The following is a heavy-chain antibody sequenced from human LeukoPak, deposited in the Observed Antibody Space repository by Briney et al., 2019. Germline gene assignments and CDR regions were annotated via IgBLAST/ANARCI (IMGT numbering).Heavy chain of an antibody. D-gene: IGHD1-1*01. CDR1: GYTFTSYY. Sequence: ASVKVSCQASGYTFTSYYIDWVRQAPGQGLEWMGVINTSGGSTRYAQKFQGRVTMTGDPSTRTVYMELSSLTSDDTAVYYCARGTTDAYWGQGTPVTVSS. V-gene: IGHV1-46*01. CDR3: ARGTTDAY. CDR2: INTSGGST. J-gene: IGHJ4*02.